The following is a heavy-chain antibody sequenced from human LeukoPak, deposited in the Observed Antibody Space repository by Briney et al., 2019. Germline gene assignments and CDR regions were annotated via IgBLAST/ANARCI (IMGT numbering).Heavy chain of an antibody. Sequence: PSETLSLTCTVSGGSISSYYWSWIRQPPGKGLEWIGYIYYSGSTNYNPSLKSRVTLSVDTSKNQFSLKLSSVTAADTAVYYCAREALGAFDIWGQGTMVTVSS. V-gene: IGHV4-59*01. CDR1: GGSISSYY. J-gene: IGHJ3*02. CDR2: IYYSGST. CDR3: AREALGAFDI.